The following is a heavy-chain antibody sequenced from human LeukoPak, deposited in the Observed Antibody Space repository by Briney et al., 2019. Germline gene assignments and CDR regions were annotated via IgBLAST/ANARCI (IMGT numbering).Heavy chain of an antibody. Sequence: SETLSLTCAVYGGSLSGYYWSWIRQTPGKGLEWIGEINHSGSTNYNPSLKSRVTISVDTSKNQFSLKLSSVTAADTAVYYCARYYYDSSGYYYGYFDYWGQGTLVTVSS. CDR3: ARYYYDSSGYYYGYFDY. J-gene: IGHJ4*02. CDR1: GGSLSGYY. V-gene: IGHV4-34*01. CDR2: INHSGST. D-gene: IGHD3-22*01.